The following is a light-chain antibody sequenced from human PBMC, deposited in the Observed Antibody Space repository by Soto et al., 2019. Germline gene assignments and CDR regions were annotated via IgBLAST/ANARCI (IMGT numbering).Light chain of an antibody. CDR2: ANI. J-gene: IGLJ1*01. Sequence: QSVLTQPPSASGTPGQRVTISCSGSRSNIGSDYILWSQQLPETAPKVLMFANIQRPSGVPDRFSGSKSGTSASLAISGLRSDDEADYFCATWDDSLNGFYVFGTGTKVTVL. CDR1: RSNIGSDY. CDR3: ATWDDSLNGFYV. V-gene: IGLV1-47*01.